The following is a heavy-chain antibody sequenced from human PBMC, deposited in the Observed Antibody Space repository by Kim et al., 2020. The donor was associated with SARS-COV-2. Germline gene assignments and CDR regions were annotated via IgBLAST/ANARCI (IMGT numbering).Heavy chain of an antibody. CDR3: ARRQFTSGWYYFDY. D-gene: IGHD6-19*01. V-gene: IGHV3-74*01. J-gene: IGHJ4*02. Sequence: YADSVKGRFTISRDNAENTLYLQMNSLRAEDTAVYYCARRQFTSGWYYFDYWGQGTLVTVSS.